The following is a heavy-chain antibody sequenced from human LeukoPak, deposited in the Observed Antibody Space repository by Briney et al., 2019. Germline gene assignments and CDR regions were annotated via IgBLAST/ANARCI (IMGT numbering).Heavy chain of an antibody. J-gene: IGHJ4*02. CDR2: IYSCGST. V-gene: IGHV3-53*04. CDR3: ASKIAVADELRAH. Sequence: GGPLSLPCAASGLTVSSNYVRWVREAPGRGLEGVSVIYSCGSTYYADSVKGRFTISRHNSKNTLYLQMNSLRAEDTAVYYCASKIAVADELRAHWGQGTLVTVSS. CDR1: GLTVSSNY. D-gene: IGHD6-19*01.